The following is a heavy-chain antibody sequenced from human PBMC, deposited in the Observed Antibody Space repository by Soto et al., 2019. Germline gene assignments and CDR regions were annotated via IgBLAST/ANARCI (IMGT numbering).Heavy chain of an antibody. CDR1: GFTLSNSV. D-gene: IGHD1-7*01. CDR3: ARERGTSLHAPLFDY. J-gene: IGHJ4*02. CDR2: ISLDGSSK. V-gene: IGHV3-30*01. Sequence: QVHLVETGGGVVQPGRSLRLSCAASGFTLSNSVMHGVRQARGKGREWLGGISLDGSSKHYADSVQGRFTISRDNSRNTIGVQMYSMTTEDTDVYYCARERGTSLHAPLFDYWGQGTLVTVSS.